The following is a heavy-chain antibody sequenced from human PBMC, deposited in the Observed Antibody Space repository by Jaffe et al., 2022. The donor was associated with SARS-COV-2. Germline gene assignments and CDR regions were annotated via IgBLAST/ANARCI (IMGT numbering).Heavy chain of an antibody. CDR1: GFTFSNAW. CDR2: IKSKTDGGTT. CDR3: TTPFISGTHDAFDI. Sequence: EVQLVESGGGLVKPGGSLRLSCAASGFTFSNAWMSWVRQAPGKGLEWVGRIKSKTDGGTTDYAAPVKGRFTISRDDSKNTLYLQMNSLKTEDTAVYYCTTPFISGTHDAFDIWGQGTMVTVSS. V-gene: IGHV3-15*01. J-gene: IGHJ3*02. D-gene: IGHD1-26*01.